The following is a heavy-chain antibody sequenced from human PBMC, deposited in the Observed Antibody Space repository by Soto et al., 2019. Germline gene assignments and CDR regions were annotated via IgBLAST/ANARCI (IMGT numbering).Heavy chain of an antibody. CDR2: LSGSGAST. CDR1: GFTFSSYA. J-gene: IGHJ4*02. V-gene: IGHV3-23*01. D-gene: IGHD3-10*01. Sequence: XGSLTLACAASGFTFSSYAVSWVRQAPGKGLEWVSALSGSGASTYYAESVKGRFTISSDASKNTVNLHMSSLRVEDTAVHYCVKGHYGGTHWGQGTLVTVSS. CDR3: VKGHYGGTH.